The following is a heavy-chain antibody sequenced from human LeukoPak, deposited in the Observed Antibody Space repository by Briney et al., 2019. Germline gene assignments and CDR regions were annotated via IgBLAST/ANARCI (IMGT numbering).Heavy chain of an antibody. D-gene: IGHD3-22*01. V-gene: IGHV3-30-3*01. CDR2: ISYDGSNK. Sequence: GGSLRLSCAASRFTFSSYAMHWVRQAPGKGLEWVAVISYDGSNKYYADSVKGRFTISRDNSKNTLYLQMNSLRAEDTAVYYCARDPSSGYYYDSSGYYNSAFDIWGQGTMVTVSS. CDR1: RFTFSSYA. J-gene: IGHJ3*02. CDR3: ARDPSSGYYYDSSGYYNSAFDI.